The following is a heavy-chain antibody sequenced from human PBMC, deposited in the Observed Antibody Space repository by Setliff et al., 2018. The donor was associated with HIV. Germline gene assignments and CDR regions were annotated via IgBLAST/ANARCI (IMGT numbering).Heavy chain of an antibody. J-gene: IGHJ4*02. CDR2: IYHSGNT. D-gene: IGHD6-13*01. CDR1: TCTGGYS. CDR3: ARGGSRGSWYWDY. V-gene: IGHV4-30-2*01. Sequence: TCTGGYSWSRIRQPPGKGLEWIGYIYHSGNTYYNPSLKSRVSISVDRSKNHFSLRLSSVTAADTAVYYCARGGSRGSWYWDYWGQGTLVTVSS.